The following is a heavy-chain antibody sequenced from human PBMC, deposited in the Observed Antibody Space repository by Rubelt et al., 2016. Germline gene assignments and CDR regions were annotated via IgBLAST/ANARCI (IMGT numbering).Heavy chain of an antibody. CDR1: GGFIRNNSYY. D-gene: IGHD3-10*01. Sequence: QLQLQESGPGLVKPSETLSLTCTVSGGFIRNNSYYWGWIRQPPGKGLEWIGSVYYSGRTSYSPSLTSRVTISVDTSKNQFSRDCVSVTAADTAVYYCAREGMVRGELNFDYWGQGTLVTVSS. J-gene: IGHJ4*02. V-gene: IGHV4-39*07. CDR2: VYYSGRT. CDR3: AREGMVRGELNFDY.